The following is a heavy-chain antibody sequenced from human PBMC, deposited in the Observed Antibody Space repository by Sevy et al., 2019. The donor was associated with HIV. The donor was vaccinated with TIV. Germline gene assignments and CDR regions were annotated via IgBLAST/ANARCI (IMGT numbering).Heavy chain of an antibody. Sequence: SETLSLTCTVSGGSISSGGYYWSWIRQHPGKGLEWIGYIYYSGSTYYNPSLKSRVTISVDTSKNQFSLKLSSVTAADTAVYYCARDLKGTLGYGMDVWGQGTMVTVSS. CDR1: GGSISSGGYY. V-gene: IGHV4-31*03. J-gene: IGHJ6*02. CDR2: IYYSGST. CDR3: ARDLKGTLGYGMDV. D-gene: IGHD3-10*01.